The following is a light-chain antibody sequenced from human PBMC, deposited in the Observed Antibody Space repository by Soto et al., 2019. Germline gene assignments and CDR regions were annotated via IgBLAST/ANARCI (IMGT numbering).Light chain of an antibody. V-gene: IGKV3-20*01. CDR3: QRYCDSSWT. Sequence: IVLTQSPGTLSLSPGERATLSCRADRSVSDTLLTWFQQKPGQAPRLLIFGTSNRAPGIPDRFSGSGSGTDFTLTISGPEPDDVAVYYCQRYCDSSWTFGQGTKVEIK. CDR2: GTS. CDR1: RSVSDTL. J-gene: IGKJ1*01.